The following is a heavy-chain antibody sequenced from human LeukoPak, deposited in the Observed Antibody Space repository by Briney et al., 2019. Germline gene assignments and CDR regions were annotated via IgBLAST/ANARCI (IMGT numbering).Heavy chain of an antibody. CDR1: GFNFRSYE. D-gene: IGHD1-7*01. V-gene: IGHV3-48*03. CDR2: ISISGSTI. J-gene: IGHJ4*02. CDR3: AKKTGTMSFDY. Sequence: GGSLRLSCAASGFNFRSYEMNWLRQAPGKGLEWVSYISISGSTIYYADSVKGRFTISRDNAKNSLYLQMNSLRAEDTAVYYCAKKTGTMSFDYWGQGTLVTVSS.